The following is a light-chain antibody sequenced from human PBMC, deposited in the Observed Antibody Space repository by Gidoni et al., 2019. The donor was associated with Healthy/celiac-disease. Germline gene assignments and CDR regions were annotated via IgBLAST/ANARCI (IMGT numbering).Light chain of an antibody. V-gene: IGLV2-11*01. J-gene: IGLJ1*01. CDR1: SSDVGCYNY. CDR2: DVS. Sequence: QSALTQPRSVSGSPGQSVTISCTGTSSDVGCYNYVSLYQQHPGKAPKLMIYDVSNRPSGVPSLFSASKSGHTASLTISGLQAEDEADYYCCSYAGSYSYFFGTGTKVTFL. CDR3: CSYAGSYSYF.